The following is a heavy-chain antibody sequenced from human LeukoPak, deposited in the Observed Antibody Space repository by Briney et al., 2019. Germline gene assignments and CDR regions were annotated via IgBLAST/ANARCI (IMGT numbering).Heavy chain of an antibody. V-gene: IGHV4-4*07. CDR3: ARVARCTSCFDVDY. CDR1: GGSISSYY. CDR2: IYISGST. J-gene: IGHJ4*02. D-gene: IGHD2-2*01. Sequence: SETLSLTCTVSGGSISSYYWSWIRQPAGKGLEWIGRIYISGSTYYNPSLKSRVTISVDTSKNQFSLTLSSVTAADTAVYYCARVARCTSCFDVDYWGQGTLVTVSS.